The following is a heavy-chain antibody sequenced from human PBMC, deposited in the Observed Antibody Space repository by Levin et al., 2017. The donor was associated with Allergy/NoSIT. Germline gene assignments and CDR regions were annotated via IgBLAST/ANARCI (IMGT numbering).Heavy chain of an antibody. CDR3: AKEYCSGKCYSDYFDY. Sequence: GGSLRLSCAASGFTFSTYGMHWVRQAPGKGLEWVAVISYDGNKKYFADSVKGRVTISRDNSKNTLYLQMNSLRTDDTAVYYCAKEYCSGKCYSDYFDYRGQGTLVTVSS. V-gene: IGHV3-30*18. CDR1: GFTFSTYG. D-gene: IGHD2-15*01. J-gene: IGHJ4*02. CDR2: ISYDGNKK.